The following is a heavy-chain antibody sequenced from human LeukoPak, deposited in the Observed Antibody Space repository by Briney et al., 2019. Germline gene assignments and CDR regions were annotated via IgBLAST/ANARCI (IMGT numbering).Heavy chain of an antibody. CDR3: ARVGLGSGSSTGNYYYMDV. V-gene: IGHV4-30-2*01. D-gene: IGHD3-10*01. Sequence: SETLSLTCAVSGGSISSGGYSWSWIRQPPGKGLEWIGYIYHSGSTYYNPSLKSRVTISVDRSKNQFSLKLSSVTAADTAVYYCARVGLGSGSSTGNYYYMDVWGKGTTVTVSS. CDR2: IYHSGST. CDR1: GGSISSGGYS. J-gene: IGHJ6*03.